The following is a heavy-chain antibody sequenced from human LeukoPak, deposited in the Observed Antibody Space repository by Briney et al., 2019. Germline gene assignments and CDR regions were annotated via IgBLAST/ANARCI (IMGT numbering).Heavy chain of an antibody. CDR1: GFTFTEYW. V-gene: IGHV3-7*01. CDR2: INQDGSEK. J-gene: IGHJ6*02. CDR3: ARTTVNCSSTSCHYYYYYGMDV. D-gene: IGHD2-2*01. Sequence: GGSLRLSCAASGFTFTEYWMNWVRQAPGKGLEWVASINQDGSEKYYVDSVKGRFTISRDNAKNSLYLQMNSLRAEDTAVYYCARTTVNCSSTSCHYYYYYGMDVWGQGTTVTVSS.